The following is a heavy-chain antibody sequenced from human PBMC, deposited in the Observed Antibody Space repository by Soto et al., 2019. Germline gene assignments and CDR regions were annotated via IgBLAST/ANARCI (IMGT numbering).Heavy chain of an antibody. CDR3: ARGNHRWLQLWYFDL. V-gene: IGHV1-69*12. J-gene: IGHJ2*01. CDR2: IIPIFGTV. CDR1: GGTFSNYP. D-gene: IGHD5-12*01. Sequence: QVQLVQSGAEVKKPGSSVKVSCKASGGTFSNYPISWVRQAPGQGLEWMGGIIPIFGTVNYAQKFQGRDTITADESTSTAYMELRSLRSEDTAVYYCARGNHRWLQLWYFDLWGRGTLVTVSS.